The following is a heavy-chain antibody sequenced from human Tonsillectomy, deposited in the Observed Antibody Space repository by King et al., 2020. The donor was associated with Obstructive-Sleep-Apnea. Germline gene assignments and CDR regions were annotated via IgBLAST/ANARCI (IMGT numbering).Heavy chain of an antibody. CDR1: DGSISSSSYF. CDR2: IYYSGST. V-gene: IGHV4-39*01. Sequence: QLQESGPGLVRPSETLSLTCTVSDGSISSSSYFWDWIRQPPGKGLEWIGSIYYSGSTYYNPSLKSRVTISVDTSKNQFSLKLSSVTAADTAVYYCARQVDDYVWGSYRYTRGYFDYWGQGPLVTVSS. J-gene: IGHJ4*02. D-gene: IGHD3-16*02. CDR3: ARQVDDYVWGSYRYTRGYFDY.